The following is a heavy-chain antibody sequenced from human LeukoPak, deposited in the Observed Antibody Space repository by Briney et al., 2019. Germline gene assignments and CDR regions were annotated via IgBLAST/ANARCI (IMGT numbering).Heavy chain of an antibody. CDR2: INPSGGST. CDR1: GYTFTSYY. CDR3: ARDYSLYYYYYYMDV. Sequence: ASVMVSCKASGYTFTSYYMHWVRQAPGQGLEWMGIINPSGGSTSYAQKFQGRVTMTRDMSTSTVYMELSSLRSEDTAVYYCARDYSLYYYYYYMDVWGKGTTVTVSS. D-gene: IGHD4-11*01. J-gene: IGHJ6*03. V-gene: IGHV1-46*01.